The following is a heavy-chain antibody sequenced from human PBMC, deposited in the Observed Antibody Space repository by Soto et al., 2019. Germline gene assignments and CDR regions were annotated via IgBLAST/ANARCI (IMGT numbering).Heavy chain of an antibody. J-gene: IGHJ6*02. CDR3: ARGLYYYGMDV. CDR1: GGSFSGYY. CDR2: INHSGST. V-gene: IGHV4-34*01. Sequence: SETLSLTCAVYGGSFSGYYWSWIRQPPGKWLEWIGEINHSGSTNYNPSLKSRVTISVDTSKNQFSLKLSSVTAADTAVYYCARGLYYYGMDVWGQGXTVTVYS.